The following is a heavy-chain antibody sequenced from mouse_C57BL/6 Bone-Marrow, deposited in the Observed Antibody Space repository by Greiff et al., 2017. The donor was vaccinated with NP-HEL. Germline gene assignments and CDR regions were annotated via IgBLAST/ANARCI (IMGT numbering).Heavy chain of an antibody. J-gene: IGHJ4*01. V-gene: IGHV5-4*03. CDR3: ASPLSYDLPYYYAMDY. CDR1: GFTFSSYA. CDR2: ISDGGSYT. Sequence: EVMLVESGGGLVKPGGSLKLSCAASGFTFSSYAMSWVRQTPEKRLEWVATISDGGSYTYYPDNVKGRFTISRDNAKNNLYLQMSHLKSEDTAMYYCASPLSYDLPYYYAMDYWGQGTSVTVSS. D-gene: IGHD2-4*01.